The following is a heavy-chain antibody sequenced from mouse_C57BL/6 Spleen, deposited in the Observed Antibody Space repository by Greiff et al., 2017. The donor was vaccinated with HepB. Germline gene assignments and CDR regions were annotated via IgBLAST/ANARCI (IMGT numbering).Heavy chain of an antibody. J-gene: IGHJ1*03. V-gene: IGHV3-6*01. Sequence: EVQLVESGPGLVKPSQSLSLTCSVTGYSITSGYYWNWIRQFPGNKLEWMGYISYDGSNNYNPSLKNRISITRDTSKNQFFLKLNSVTTEDTATYYCARENYGSSYVWYFDVWGTGTTVTVSS. CDR1: GYSITSGYY. D-gene: IGHD1-1*01. CDR2: ISYDGSN. CDR3: ARENYGSSYVWYFDV.